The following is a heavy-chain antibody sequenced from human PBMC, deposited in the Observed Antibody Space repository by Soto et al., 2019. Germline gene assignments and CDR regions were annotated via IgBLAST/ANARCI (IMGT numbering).Heavy chain of an antibody. CDR2: IYPGDSDT. D-gene: IGHD2-2*01. V-gene: IGHV5-51*01. J-gene: IGHJ6*02. CDR1: GYSFTSYW. CDR3: ARSPDIVAVPALQSYGMDV. Sequence: PGESLKISCKGSGYSFTSYWIGWVRQMPGKGLEWMGIIYPGDSDTRYSPSFQGQVTISADKSISTAYLQWSSLKASDTAMYYCARSPDIVAVPALQSYGMDVWGRGTTVTVSS.